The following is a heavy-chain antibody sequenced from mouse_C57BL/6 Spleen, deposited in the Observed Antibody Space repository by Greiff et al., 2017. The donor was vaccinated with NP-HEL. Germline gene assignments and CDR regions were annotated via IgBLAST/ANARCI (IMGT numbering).Heavy chain of an antibody. Sequence: VQLQQSGAELVRPGASVKLSCKASGYTFTDYYINWVKQRPGQGLEWIARIYPGSGNTYYNEKFKGKATLTAEKSSSTAYMQLSSLTSEDSAVYFCARTDDYDWAWFAYWGQGTLVTVSA. CDR3: ARTDDYDWAWFAY. CDR2: IYPGSGNT. CDR1: GYTFTDYY. J-gene: IGHJ3*01. V-gene: IGHV1-76*01. D-gene: IGHD2-4*01.